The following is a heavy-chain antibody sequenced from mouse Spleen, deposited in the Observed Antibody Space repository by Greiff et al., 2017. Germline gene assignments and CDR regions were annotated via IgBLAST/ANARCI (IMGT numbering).Heavy chain of an antibody. D-gene: IGHD2-4*01. V-gene: IGHV8-12*01. CDR2: IYWDDDK. J-gene: IGHJ2*01. CDR3: ARSVGYDYDFDY. Sequence: QVTLKECGPGILQSSQTLSLTCSFSGFSLSTSGMGVSWIRQPSGKGLEWLAHIYWDDDKRYNPSLKSRLTISKDTSRNQVFLKITSVDTADTATYYCARSVGYDYDFDYWGQGTTLTVSS. CDR1: GFSLSTSGMG.